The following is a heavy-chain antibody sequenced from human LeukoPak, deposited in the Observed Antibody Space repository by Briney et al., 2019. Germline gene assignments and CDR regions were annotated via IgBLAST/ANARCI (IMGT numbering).Heavy chain of an antibody. CDR1: GFTFSSYW. Sequence: GGSLRLSCAASGFTFSSYWMSWVRQAPGKGLEWVANIKQDGSEKYYVDSVKGRFTISRDNAKNSLYLQMNSLRAEDTAVYYCAREYRYCSSTSCYHLDYWGQGTLVTVSS. CDR2: IKQDGSEK. CDR3: AREYRYCSSTSCYHLDY. V-gene: IGHV3-7*04. D-gene: IGHD2-2*01. J-gene: IGHJ4*02.